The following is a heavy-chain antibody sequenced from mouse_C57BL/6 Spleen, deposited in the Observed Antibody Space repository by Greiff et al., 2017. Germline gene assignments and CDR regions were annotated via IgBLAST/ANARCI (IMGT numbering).Heavy chain of an antibody. CDR2: IYPSDSDT. V-gene: IGHV1-61*01. Sequence: QVQLQQPGAELVRPGSSVKLSCKASGYTFTSYWMDWVKQRPGQGLEWIGNIYPSDSDTHYNQKFKDKATLTVDKSSSTASMQLSSLTSEDSAVYYCARSPSYYYGSSHYAMDYWGQGTSVTVSS. CDR1: GYTFTSYW. J-gene: IGHJ4*01. CDR3: ARSPSYYYGSSHYAMDY. D-gene: IGHD1-1*01.